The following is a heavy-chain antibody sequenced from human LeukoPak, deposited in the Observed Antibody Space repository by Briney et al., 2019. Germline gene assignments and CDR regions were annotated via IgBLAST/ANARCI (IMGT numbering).Heavy chain of an antibody. D-gene: IGHD2-15*01. J-gene: IGHJ4*02. V-gene: IGHV3-48*01. CDR2: ISSSSSTI. Sequence: PGGSLRLSCAASGFIFSSYSMNWVRQAPGKGLKGVSYISSSSSTIYYADSVKGRFTISRDNAKNSLYLQMNSLRAEDTAVYYCARVHGGYPFDYWGQGTLVTVSS. CDR3: ARVHGGYPFDY. CDR1: GFIFSSYS.